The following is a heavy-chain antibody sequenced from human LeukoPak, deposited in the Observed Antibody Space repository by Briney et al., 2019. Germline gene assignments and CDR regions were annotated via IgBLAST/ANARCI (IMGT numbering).Heavy chain of an antibody. CDR3: ARDYGDY. V-gene: IGHV3-7*01. J-gene: IGHJ4*02. CDR1: GFTFSRYW. D-gene: IGHD4-17*01. CDR2: IKQDGSEK. Sequence: GGSLRLSCAASGFTFSRYWMSWVRQAPGKGLESVANIKQDGSEKYYVDSARGRFTISRDNAKNSLYLQMNSLRAEDTAVYYCARDYGDYWGQGTLVTVSS.